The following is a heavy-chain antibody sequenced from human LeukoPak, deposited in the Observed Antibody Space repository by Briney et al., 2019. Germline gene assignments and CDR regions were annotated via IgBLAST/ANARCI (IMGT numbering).Heavy chain of an antibody. D-gene: IGHD6-13*01. CDR1: GFAFSSYD. CDR2: ISDTSTYI. CDR3: ARGVRIAVADY. J-gene: IGHJ4*02. V-gene: IGHV3-21*06. Sequence: PGGSRRLSCEPAGFAFSSYDMNWVRQAPGRGREWVSSISDTSTYIYYADSLKGRSTISRDNAKNSLYLQINSLRVEDTAVYYCARGVRIAVADYWGQGTLVTVSS.